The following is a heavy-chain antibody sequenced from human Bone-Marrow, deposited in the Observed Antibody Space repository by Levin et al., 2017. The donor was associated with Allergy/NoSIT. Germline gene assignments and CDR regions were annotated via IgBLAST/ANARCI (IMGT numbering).Heavy chain of an antibody. Sequence: GGSLRLSCAASGFTFSSYAMHWVRQAPGKGLEWVAVISYDGSNKYYADSVKGRFTISRDNSKNTLYLQMNSLRAEDTAVYYCARAGNVVVPAAILRLSGWFDPWGQGTLVTVSS. CDR2: ISYDGSNK. CDR3: ARAGNVVVPAAILRLSGWFDP. J-gene: IGHJ5*02. CDR1: GFTFSSYA. V-gene: IGHV3-30-3*01. D-gene: IGHD2-2*01.